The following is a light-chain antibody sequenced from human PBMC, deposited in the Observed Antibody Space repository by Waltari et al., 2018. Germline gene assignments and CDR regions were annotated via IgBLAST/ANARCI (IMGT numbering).Light chain of an antibody. Sequence: QSALTQPASVSGSPGQSITISCAGTANDVGYYNLVSWYQQHPGKAPKLIIYEVTKRPSGVSNRFSASKSGIAASLTISGLQAEDEAEYYCFSYAGRFSFVFGTGTQVTV. V-gene: IGLV2-23*02. CDR3: FSYAGRFSFV. CDR1: ANDVGYYNL. J-gene: IGLJ1*01. CDR2: EVT.